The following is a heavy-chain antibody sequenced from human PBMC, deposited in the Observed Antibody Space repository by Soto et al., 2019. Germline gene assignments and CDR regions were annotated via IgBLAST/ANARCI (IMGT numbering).Heavy chain of an antibody. Sequence: SLRLSCAASGFTFDDYTMHWVRQAPGKGLEWVSLISWDGGSTYYADSVKGRFTISRDNSKNSLYLQMNSLRTEDTALYYCAKDMAGFHWSGYQDYWGQGTLVTVSS. CDR2: ISWDGGST. V-gene: IGHV3-43*01. D-gene: IGHD3-3*01. CDR3: AKDMAGFHWSGYQDY. CDR1: GFTFDDYT. J-gene: IGHJ4*02.